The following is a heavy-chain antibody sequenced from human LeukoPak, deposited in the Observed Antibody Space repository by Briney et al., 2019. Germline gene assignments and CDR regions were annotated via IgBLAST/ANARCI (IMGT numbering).Heavy chain of an antibody. V-gene: IGHV3-23*01. CDR2: ISGSGGTT. D-gene: IGHD3-22*01. CDR1: GFTFSSFA. Sequence: GGSLRLSCAASGFTFSSFAMTWVRQAPGKGLEWVSVISGSGGTTYYADSVKGRFTLSRDNSNRTLFLEMSSLRVEETAVYYCAREGTYYDSSGYYVSWGQGTLVTVSS. CDR3: AREGTYYDSSGYYVS. J-gene: IGHJ5*02.